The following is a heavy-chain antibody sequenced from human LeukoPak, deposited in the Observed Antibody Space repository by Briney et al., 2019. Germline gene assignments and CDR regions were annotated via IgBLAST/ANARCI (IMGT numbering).Heavy chain of an antibody. Sequence: SETLSLTCTVSGGSISSYYWSWIRQHPGKGLEWIGYIYYSGSTYYNPSLKSRVTISVDTSKNQFSLKLSSVTAADTAVYYCARASDYDSSVSGAYGMDVWGQGTTVTVSS. CDR2: IYYSGST. V-gene: IGHV4-59*06. CDR1: GGSISSYY. J-gene: IGHJ6*02. D-gene: IGHD3-22*01. CDR3: ARASDYDSSVSGAYGMDV.